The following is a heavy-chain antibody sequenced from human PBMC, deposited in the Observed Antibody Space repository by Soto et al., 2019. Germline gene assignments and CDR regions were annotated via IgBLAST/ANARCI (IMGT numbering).Heavy chain of an antibody. D-gene: IGHD1-1*01. CDR2: TYYRSKWYS. V-gene: IGHV6-1*01. CDR3: ARGSWDDVSGHYYMDV. Sequence: SHTDSLTCDISGDRVSSNMAAWNWNRQTPSRGLEWLGRTYYRSKWYSNYAISVKSRVTVNPDTFKNQFSLQLNSVTPEDTAVYYCARGSWDDVSGHYYMDVWGKGTTVTVSS. CDR1: GDRVSSNMAA. J-gene: IGHJ6*03.